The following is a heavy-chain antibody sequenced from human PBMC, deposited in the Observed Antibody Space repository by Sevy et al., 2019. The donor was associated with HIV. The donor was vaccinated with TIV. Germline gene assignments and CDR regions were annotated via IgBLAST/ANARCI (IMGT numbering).Heavy chain of an antibody. J-gene: IGHJ6*02. CDR2: IYYSGST. Sequence: SETLSLTCTVSGGSISSSSYYWGWIRQPPGKGLEWIGSIYYSGSTYYNPSLKSRVTISVDTSKNQFSLKLSSVTAADTAVYYCARHAESSSWYSLTGPYYGMDVWGQGTTVTVSS. D-gene: IGHD6-13*01. V-gene: IGHV4-39*01. CDR1: GGSISSSSYY. CDR3: ARHAESSSWYSLTGPYYGMDV.